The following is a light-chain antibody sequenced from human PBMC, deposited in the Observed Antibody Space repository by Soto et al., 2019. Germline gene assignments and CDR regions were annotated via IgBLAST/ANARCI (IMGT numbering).Light chain of an antibody. CDR2: GAS. V-gene: IGKV3-15*01. CDR3: QQYNNLPPRT. Sequence: VVTPSRSYLAVPPVYHEHLSCRASQSVSSNLAWYQQKPGQAPRLLIYGASTRATGIPARFSGSGSGTEFTLTISILQSEDFAIYYCQQYNNLPPRTFGQGSKVDIK. J-gene: IGKJ1*01. CDR1: QSVSSN.